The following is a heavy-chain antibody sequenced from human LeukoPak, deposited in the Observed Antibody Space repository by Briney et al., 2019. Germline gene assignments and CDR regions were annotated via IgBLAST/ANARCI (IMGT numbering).Heavy chain of an antibody. CDR2: IYGGGST. CDR1: GFTVSSNF. CDR3: ATWPGGWYGEDS. J-gene: IGHJ4*02. Sequence: GGSLGLSCAASGFTVSSNFMGWVRQAPGKGLEWVSVIYGGGSTYYADSVKGRFTISRDTSKNTLHLQMNSLRAEDTAVYYCATWPGGWYGEDSWGQGTLVTVSS. V-gene: IGHV3-53*01. D-gene: IGHD6-19*01.